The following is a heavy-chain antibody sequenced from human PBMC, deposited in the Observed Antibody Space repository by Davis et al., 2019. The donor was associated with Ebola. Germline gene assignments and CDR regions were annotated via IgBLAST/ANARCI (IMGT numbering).Heavy chain of an antibody. CDR1: GFTFSSYR. V-gene: IGHV3-23*01. D-gene: IGHD1-26*01. CDR3: AKDTSNIWFDI. CDR2: LGTSADT. J-gene: IGHJ3*02. Sequence: GGSLRLSCAASGFTFSSYRMHWVRQAPGKGLEWVSTLGTSADTYYADSVKGRFTISRDNSKNTLYLQMNGLRVEDTAIYYCAKDTSNIWFDIWGQGTNVTVSS.